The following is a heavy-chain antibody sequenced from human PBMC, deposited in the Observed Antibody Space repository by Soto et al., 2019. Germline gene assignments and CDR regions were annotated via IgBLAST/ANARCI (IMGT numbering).Heavy chain of an antibody. D-gene: IGHD3-3*01. CDR1: GFTFDNYA. J-gene: IGHJ4*02. Sequence: PGGSLRLSCVASGFTFDNYAMGWVRQAPGKGLEWVSGVSGSGDSTYYADSVKGRFTISRDNSKNTVFLQISSLRAEDTATYFCAKVGDYDFWSGYPYFDYWRQGTPVTVSS. CDR3: AKVGDYDFWSGYPYFDY. CDR2: VSGSGDST. V-gene: IGHV3-23*01.